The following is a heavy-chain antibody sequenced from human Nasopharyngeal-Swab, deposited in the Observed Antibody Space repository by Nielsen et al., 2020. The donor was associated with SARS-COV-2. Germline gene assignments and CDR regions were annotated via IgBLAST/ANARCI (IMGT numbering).Heavy chain of an antibody. CDR3: ARGGSGSYYNLGY. J-gene: IGHJ4*02. Sequence: GGSLRLSCASSGITVSSNYMRWVRQAPGKGLEWVSLIYSGGRTYYPDSVKGRFTISRDNSKNTLSLQMNSLRAEDTAVYYCARGGSGSYYNLGYWGQGTLVTVSS. V-gene: IGHV3-66*01. D-gene: IGHD3-10*01. CDR1: GITVSSNY. CDR2: IYSGGRT.